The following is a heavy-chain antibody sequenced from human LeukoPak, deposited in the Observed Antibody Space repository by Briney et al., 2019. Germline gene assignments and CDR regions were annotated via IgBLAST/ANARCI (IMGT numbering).Heavy chain of an antibody. V-gene: IGHV3-21*01. D-gene: IGHD6-6*01. CDR1: GFTFSSCS. CDR2: ISSSSSYI. J-gene: IGHJ4*02. Sequence: GGSLRLSCAASGFTFSSCSMNWVRQAPGKGLEWVSSISSSSSYIYYADSVKGRFTISRDNAKNSLYLQMNSLRAEDTAVYYCARVEYSSSSGGYFDYWGQGTLVTVSS. CDR3: ARVEYSSSSGGYFDY.